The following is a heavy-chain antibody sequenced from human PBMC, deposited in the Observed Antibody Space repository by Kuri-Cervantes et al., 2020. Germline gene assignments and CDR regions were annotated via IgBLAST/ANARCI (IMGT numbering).Heavy chain of an antibody. D-gene: IGHD1-1*01. CDR2: ISYDGSNK. V-gene: IGHV3-30-3*01. CDR1: GFTFSSYA. J-gene: IGHJ6*03. CDR3: ARVAGVEGQDYYYYYMDV. Sequence: GGSLRLSCAASGFTFSSYAMHWVRQAPGKGLEWVAVISYDGSNKYYADSVKGRFTISRDNSKNTLYLQMNSLRAEDTAVYYCARVAGVEGQDYYYYYMDVWGKGTTVTVSS.